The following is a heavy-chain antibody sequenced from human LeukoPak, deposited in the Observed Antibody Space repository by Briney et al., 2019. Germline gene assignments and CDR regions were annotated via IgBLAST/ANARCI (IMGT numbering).Heavy chain of an antibody. J-gene: IGHJ4*02. D-gene: IGHD6-13*01. CDR3: ARGYSDNWYIY. V-gene: IGHV4-59*08. CDR1: GGSISSYY. CDR2: IYYSGRT. Sequence: SETLSLTCTVSGGSISSYYWSWIRQPPGKGLEWIGYIYYSGRTNYNPSLKSRVTISVDTSKNQFALKLNSGTAADTAVYYCARGYSDNWYIYWGQGTLVTVSS.